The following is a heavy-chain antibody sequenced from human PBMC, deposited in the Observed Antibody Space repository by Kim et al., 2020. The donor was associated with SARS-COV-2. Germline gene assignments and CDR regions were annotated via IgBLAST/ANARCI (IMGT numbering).Heavy chain of an antibody. CDR3: AKDRLGGNDYFDY. CDR1: GFTFSSYG. Sequence: GGSLRLSRAASGFTFSSYGMHWVRQAPGKGLEWVAVISYDGSNKYYADSVKGRFTISRDNSKNTLYLQMNSLRAEDTAVYYCAKDRLGGNDYFDYWGQGTLVTVSS. D-gene: IGHD2-15*01. V-gene: IGHV3-30*18. CDR2: ISYDGSNK. J-gene: IGHJ4*02.